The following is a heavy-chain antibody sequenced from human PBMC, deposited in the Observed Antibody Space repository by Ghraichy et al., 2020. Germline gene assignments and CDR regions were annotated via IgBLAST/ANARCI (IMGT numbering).Heavy chain of an antibody. J-gene: IGHJ5*02. V-gene: IGHV1-18*04. Sequence: ASVKVSCKASGYTFTSYGISWVRQAPGQGLEWMGWISAYNGNTNYAQKLQGRVTMTTDTSTSTAYMELRSLRSDDTAVYYCARDAEVYDFWSGYYYMFMGRSVAAGTGGWFDPWGQGTLVTVSS. CDR2: ISAYNGNT. CDR3: ARDAEVYDFWSGYYYMFMGRSVAAGTGGWFDP. D-gene: IGHD3-3*01. CDR1: GYTFTSYG.